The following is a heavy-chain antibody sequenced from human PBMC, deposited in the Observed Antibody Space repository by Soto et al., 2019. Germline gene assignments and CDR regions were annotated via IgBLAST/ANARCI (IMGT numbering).Heavy chain of an antibody. D-gene: IGHD6-6*01. CDR1: GFTFSSHW. Sequence: EVQLVESGGGLVQPGGSLRLSCAASGFTFSSHWMSWVRQAPGKGLEWVANIKQDGSDKYYVDSVKGRFTISRDNAKNSLYLQMNSLRAEDTAVYYCAKTYSGWSECDYWGQGTLVTVSS. CDR3: AKTYSGWSECDY. CDR2: IKQDGSDK. V-gene: IGHV3-7*05. J-gene: IGHJ4*02.